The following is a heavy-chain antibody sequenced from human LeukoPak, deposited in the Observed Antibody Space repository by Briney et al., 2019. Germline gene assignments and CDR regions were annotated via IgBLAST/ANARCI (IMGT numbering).Heavy chain of an antibody. D-gene: IGHD2-2*02. CDR1: GFTFSSYS. CDR3: AKGTGQYCSSTSCYIPYYYYGMDV. Sequence: GGSLRLSCAASGFTFSSYSMNWVRQAPGKGLEWVSSISSSSSYIYYADSVKGRFTISRDNSKNSLHLQMNSLRTEDTALYYCAKGTGQYCSSTSCYIPYYYYGMDVWGQGTTVTVSS. CDR2: ISSSSSYI. V-gene: IGHV3-21*04. J-gene: IGHJ6*02.